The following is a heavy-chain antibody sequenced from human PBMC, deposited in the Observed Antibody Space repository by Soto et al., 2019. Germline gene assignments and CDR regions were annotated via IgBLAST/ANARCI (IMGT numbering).Heavy chain of an antibody. CDR1: GGSISSGGYY. J-gene: IGHJ4*02. CDR2: IYYSGST. V-gene: IGHV4-31*03. D-gene: IGHD3-9*01. Sequence: PSETLSLTCTVSGGSISSGGYYWSWIRQHPGKGLEWIGYIYYSGSTYYNPSLKIRVTISVDTSKNQFSLKLSSVTAADTAVYYCARSEPHYRHYDILTGYSPGSLDYWGQGTLVTVSS. CDR3: ARSEPHYRHYDILTGYSPGSLDY.